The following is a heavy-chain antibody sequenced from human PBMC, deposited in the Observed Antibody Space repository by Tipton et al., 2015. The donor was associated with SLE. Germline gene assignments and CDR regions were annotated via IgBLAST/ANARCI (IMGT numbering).Heavy chain of an antibody. Sequence: LRLSCTVSGGSISSYYWSWIRQPAGGGLEWIGRIYTNENTNYNPSLKSRVTMSVDTSKNHFSLKLISVTAADTAVYYCAREFLNPVTTVHYNFDLWGRGTLVTVSS. V-gene: IGHV4-4*07. J-gene: IGHJ2*01. CDR2: IYTNENT. D-gene: IGHD4-11*01. CDR3: AREFLNPVTTVHYNFDL. CDR1: GGSISSYY.